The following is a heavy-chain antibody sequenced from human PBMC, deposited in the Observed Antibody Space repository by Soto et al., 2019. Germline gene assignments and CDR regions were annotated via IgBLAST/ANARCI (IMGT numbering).Heavy chain of an antibody. CDR3: AREGRVRQLVGFDY. D-gene: IGHD6-6*01. J-gene: IGHJ4*02. V-gene: IGHV3-7*01. CDR1: GFTFSSYW. Sequence: EVQLVESGGGLVQPGGSLRLSCAASGFTFSSYWMSLVRQAPGKGLEWVANIKQDGSEKYYVDSVKGLFTISKDNAKNSLYLQMNSLRAEDTAVYDCAREGRVRQLVGFDYRGQGTLVTVSS. CDR2: IKQDGSEK.